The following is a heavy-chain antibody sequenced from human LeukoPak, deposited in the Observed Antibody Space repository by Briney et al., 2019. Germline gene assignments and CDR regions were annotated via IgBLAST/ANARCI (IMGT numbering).Heavy chain of an antibody. J-gene: IGHJ5*02. V-gene: IGHV3-74*01. CDR1: GFTFSSYW. CDR3: ARGPLGYCSGGSCWWFDP. Sequence: PGGSPRLSCAASGFTFSSYWMHWVRQAPGKGLVWVSRINSDGSSTSYADSVKGRFTISRDNAKDTLYLQMNSLRAEDTAVYYCARGPLGYCSGGSCWWFDPWGQGTLVTVSS. CDR2: INSDGSST. D-gene: IGHD2-15*01.